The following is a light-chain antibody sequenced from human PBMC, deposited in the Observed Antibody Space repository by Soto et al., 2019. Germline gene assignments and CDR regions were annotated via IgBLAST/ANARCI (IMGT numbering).Light chain of an antibody. V-gene: IGKV1-27*01. CDR2: AAS. CDR1: QGIGNF. Sequence: DIQMTQSPSSLSASVGDRVTISCRASQGIGNFLAWYQQKPGTVPKLLIYAASILQSGVPSRFGGSGSGTDFSFTISSLQPEDVATYDCQTYYSPPRTLGQGTKVEV. J-gene: IGKJ1*01. CDR3: QTYYSPPRT.